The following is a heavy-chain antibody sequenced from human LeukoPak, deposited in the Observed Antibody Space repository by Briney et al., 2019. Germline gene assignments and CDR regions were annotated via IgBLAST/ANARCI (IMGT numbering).Heavy chain of an antibody. D-gene: IGHD1-26*01. CDR1: GGSISGYC. CDR3: ARGGTSYDC. J-gene: IGHJ4*02. CDR2: ICYSGST. Sequence: PSETLSLTCTVSGGSISGYCWSWIRQPPGEGLEWIAYICYSGSTNYNPSLKSRVSMSVDTSNNQFSLKLSSLTAADTAVYYCARGGTSYDCWGQGTLVTVSS. V-gene: IGHV4-59*01.